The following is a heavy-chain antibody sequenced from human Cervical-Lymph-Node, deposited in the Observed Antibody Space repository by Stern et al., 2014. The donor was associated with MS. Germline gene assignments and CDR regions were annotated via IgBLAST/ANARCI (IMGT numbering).Heavy chain of an antibody. CDR1: GDTFSSYA. J-gene: IGHJ4*02. V-gene: IGHV1-69*06. CDR2: ITPVLGTT. CDR3: ARGGGLVGYFDY. D-gene: IGHD1-26*01. Sequence: QVQLVQSGAEVKKPGSSVKVSCKASGDTFSSYAINWVRQVPGQGLEWMGGITPVLGTTNYAQKFQGRVTITADKSTNTAYMELMTLRSEDTAVYYCARGGGLVGYFDYWGQGTLVSFSS.